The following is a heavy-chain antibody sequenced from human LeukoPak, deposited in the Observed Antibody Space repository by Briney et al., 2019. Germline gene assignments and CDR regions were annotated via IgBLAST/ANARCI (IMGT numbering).Heavy chain of an antibody. CDR1: GFTFNTYS. Sequence: GGSLRLSCEASGFTFNTYSMNWARQAPGKGLEWVSSISTSSIYIYYADSVKGRFTISRDNAKHSLYLQMNSLRAEDTALYYCARSYGDYYYYYYMDVWGKGTTVTVSS. J-gene: IGHJ6*03. CDR2: ISTSSIYI. CDR3: ARSYGDYYYYYYMDV. D-gene: IGHD4-17*01. V-gene: IGHV3-21*04.